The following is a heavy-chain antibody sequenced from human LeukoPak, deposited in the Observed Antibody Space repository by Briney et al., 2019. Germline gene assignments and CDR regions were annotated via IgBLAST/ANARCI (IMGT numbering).Heavy chain of an antibody. CDR1: GFTFSSYA. CDR3: ARDQSLWFGESTRGDAFDI. V-gene: IGHV3-23*01. D-gene: IGHD3-10*01. CDR2: ISGSGGST. J-gene: IGHJ3*02. Sequence: GGSLRLSCAASGFTFSSYAMSWVRQAPGKGLEWVSAISGSGGSTYYADSVKGRFTISRDNSKNTLYLQMNSLRAEDTAVYYCARDQSLWFGESTRGDAFDIWGQGTMVTVSS.